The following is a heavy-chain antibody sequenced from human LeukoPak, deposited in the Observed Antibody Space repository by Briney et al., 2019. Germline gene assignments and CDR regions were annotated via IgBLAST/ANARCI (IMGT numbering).Heavy chain of an antibody. CDR3: ARLTSYYFDY. V-gene: IGHV3-74*01. CDR1: GFTFSSYW. Sequence: GGSLRLSCEASGFTFSSYWMHWVRQAPGKGLVWVSRINGDGSSTSYADSVKGRFTISRDNAKNTVYLQMSSLRAEDTAMYYCARLTSYYFDYWGQGTLAPVSS. D-gene: IGHD4/OR15-4a*01. J-gene: IGHJ4*02. CDR2: INGDGSST.